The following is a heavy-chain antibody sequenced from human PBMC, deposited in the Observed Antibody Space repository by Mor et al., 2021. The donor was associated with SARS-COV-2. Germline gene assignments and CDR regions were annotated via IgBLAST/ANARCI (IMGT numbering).Heavy chain of an antibody. CDR3: AREGYRQLVRDLYY. CDR2: PNSGGT. D-gene: IGHD6-6*01. J-gene: IGHJ4*02. V-gene: IGHV1-2*02. Sequence: PNSGGTNYAQKFQGRVTMTRDTSISTAYMELSRLRSDDTAVYYCAREGYRQLVRDLYYWGQGTLVTVSS.